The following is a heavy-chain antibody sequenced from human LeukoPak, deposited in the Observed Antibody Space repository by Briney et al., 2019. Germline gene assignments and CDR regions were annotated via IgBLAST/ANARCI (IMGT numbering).Heavy chain of an antibody. CDR2: INPRSGGT. Sequence: ASVKVSCKASGYIFTNYYMHWVRQAPGQGLEWMGWINPRSGGTNFAQKFQGRVTMTRDTSISAAYMELSRLGSDDTAVYYCARHVSSSGEDSWGQGTLVTVSS. J-gene: IGHJ4*02. CDR1: GYIFTNYY. CDR3: ARHVSSSGEDS. V-gene: IGHV1-2*02. D-gene: IGHD2-21*01.